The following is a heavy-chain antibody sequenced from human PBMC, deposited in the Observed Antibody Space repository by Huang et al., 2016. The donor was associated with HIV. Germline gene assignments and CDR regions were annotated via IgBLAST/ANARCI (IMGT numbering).Heavy chain of an antibody. J-gene: IGHJ4*02. CDR2: MKSDGSST. Sequence: EVQLVESGGGLVQPGGSLRLSCAASGFTFSSYWMHWVRQVPGKGLVWASQMKSDGSSTSYADAVKGRFTIARDNAKNTLYLQMNSLRAEDTAVYYCARGSRQGKYYYGSGTAYWGQGTLVTVSS. D-gene: IGHD3-10*01. V-gene: IGHV3-74*01. CDR1: GFTFSSYW. CDR3: ARGSRQGKYYYGSGTAY.